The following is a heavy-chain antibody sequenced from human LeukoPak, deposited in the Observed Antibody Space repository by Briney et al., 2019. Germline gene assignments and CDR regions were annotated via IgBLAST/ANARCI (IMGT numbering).Heavy chain of an antibody. CDR1: GGSISSGSYY. V-gene: IGHV4-61*02. D-gene: IGHD3-10*01. Sequence: KPSQTLSLTCTVSGGSISSGSYYWSWIRQPAGKGLEWIGRIYTSGSTNYNPSLKSRVTISVDTSKNQFSLKLSSVTAADTAVYYCARARPIMRRPIFDITIPPNAIDYWGQGTLVTVSS. CDR3: ARARPIMRRPIFDITIPPNAIDY. J-gene: IGHJ4*02. CDR2: IYTSGST.